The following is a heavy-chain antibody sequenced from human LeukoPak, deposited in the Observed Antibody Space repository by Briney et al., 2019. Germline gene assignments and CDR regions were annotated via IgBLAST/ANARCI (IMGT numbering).Heavy chain of an antibody. Sequence: GGSLRLSCVASGFTFYNYAMHWVRQAPGKGLEYVSAIGGNGDTSYYADSVKGRLTISRDNSKNTVYLQLGSLGTEDMAVYYCATRHEYSYPYWGQGTLVTVSS. CDR2: IGGNGDTS. D-gene: IGHD5-18*01. V-gene: IGHV3-64*02. CDR1: GFTFYNYA. J-gene: IGHJ4*02. CDR3: ATRHEYSYPY.